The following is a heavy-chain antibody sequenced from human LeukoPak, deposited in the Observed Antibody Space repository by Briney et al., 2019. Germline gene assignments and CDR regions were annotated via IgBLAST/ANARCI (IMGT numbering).Heavy chain of an antibody. CDR1: GFTLSDYE. Sequence: GGSLKLSCAASGFTLSDYEMNWVRQAPGKGLEWVSYISSSGGTIYYTDSVKGRFTISRDNTKNSLYLQMNRLRAEDTAVYYCARAPYTTVVYWYFNLWGRGTLVTVSS. CDR3: ARAPYTTVVYWYFNL. V-gene: IGHV3-48*03. CDR2: ISSSGGTI. D-gene: IGHD4-23*01. J-gene: IGHJ2*01.